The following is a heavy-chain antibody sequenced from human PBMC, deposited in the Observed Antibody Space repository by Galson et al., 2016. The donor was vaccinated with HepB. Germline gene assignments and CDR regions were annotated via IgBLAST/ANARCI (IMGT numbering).Heavy chain of an antibody. V-gene: IGHV3-11*04. CDR1: GLPFSDSY. CDR2: ISNTGNTI. CDR3: ARDRAGGVDY. D-gene: IGHD3-10*01. J-gene: IGHJ4*02. Sequence: SLRLSCAASGLPFSDSYMSWIRQAPGKGLEWISYISNTGNTIYYADSVKGRFTISRDNAKKSLYVQMNSLRAEDTAVYFCARDRAGGVDYWGLGTLVTVSS.